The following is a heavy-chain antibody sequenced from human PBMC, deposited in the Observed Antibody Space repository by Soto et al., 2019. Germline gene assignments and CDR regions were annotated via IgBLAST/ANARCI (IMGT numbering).Heavy chain of an antibody. Sequence: SVKVSCKASGGTFSSYAISWVRQAPGQGLEWMGGIIPIFGTANYAQKFQGRVTITADESTSTAYMELSSLRSEDTAVYYCAINPYSLDDYGDPYSYYGMDFWCQATTVTGSS. CDR2: IIPIFGTA. CDR3: AINPYSLDDYGDPYSYYGMDF. V-gene: IGHV1-69*13. D-gene: IGHD4-17*01. J-gene: IGHJ6*02. CDR1: GGTFSSYA.